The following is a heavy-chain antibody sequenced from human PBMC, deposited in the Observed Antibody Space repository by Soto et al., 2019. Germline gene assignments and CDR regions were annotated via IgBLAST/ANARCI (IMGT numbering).Heavy chain of an antibody. V-gene: IGHV1-69*13. CDR2: IIPIFGTA. J-gene: IGHJ5*02. CDR1: GGTFSSYA. CDR3: AREVYSNYRHLLDP. D-gene: IGHD4-4*01. Sequence: VASVKVSCKASGGTFSSYAISWVRQAPGQGLEWMGGIIPIFGTANYAQKFQGRVTITADESTSTAYMEPSSLRSEDTAVYYCAREVYSNYRHLLDPCGQGTLVTVSS.